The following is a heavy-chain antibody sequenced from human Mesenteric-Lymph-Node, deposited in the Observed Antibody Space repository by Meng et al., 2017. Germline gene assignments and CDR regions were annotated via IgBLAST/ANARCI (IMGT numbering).Heavy chain of an antibody. CDR3: ARETLGCGGDCFDY. CDR2: SSADGGSS. CDR1: GFTFNNYA. Sequence: GGSLRLSCAASGFTFNNYAMTWVRQAPGRGLEWVSGSSADGGSSYYADSVKGRFTISRDNSTNTLYLQMNSLRAEDTAVYYCARETLGCGGDCFDYWGQGTLVTVSS. D-gene: IGHD2-21*01. J-gene: IGHJ4*02. V-gene: IGHV3-23*01.